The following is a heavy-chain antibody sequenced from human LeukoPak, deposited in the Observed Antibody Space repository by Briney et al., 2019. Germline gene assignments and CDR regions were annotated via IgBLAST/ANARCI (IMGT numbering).Heavy chain of an antibody. V-gene: IGHV4-34*01. CDR3: ARAVGTDGYNLWVY. CDR2: INHSGST. D-gene: IGHD5-24*01. J-gene: IGHJ4*02. CDR1: GGSFSGYY. Sequence: PSETLSLTCAVYGGSFSGYYWSWIRQPPGKGLEWIGEINHSGSTNYNPSLKSRVTMSLDTSNNEFSLNVFSVTAADTAVYYCARAVGTDGYNLWVYWGQGTLVTVSS.